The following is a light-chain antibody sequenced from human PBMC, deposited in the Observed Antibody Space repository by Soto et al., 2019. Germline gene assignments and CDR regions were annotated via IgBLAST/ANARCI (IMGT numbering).Light chain of an antibody. CDR1: QNINNY. Sequence: DIQMTQSPSSLSASVGDRVTITCQASQNINNYLNWYQQKPGRAPKLLIYDASNLQSGVPSRFSGSGSGTEFTLTISSLQPEDFATYYCQQANIFPRMFAQGTKVDI. CDR3: QQANIFPRM. V-gene: IGKV1-12*01. J-gene: IGKJ1*01. CDR2: DAS.